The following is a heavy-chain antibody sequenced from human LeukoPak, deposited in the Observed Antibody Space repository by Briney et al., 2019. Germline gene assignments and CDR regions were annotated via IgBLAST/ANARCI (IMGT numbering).Heavy chain of an antibody. D-gene: IGHD3-3*01. CDR2: IYYVGRP. Sequence: SSETLSLTCSVSGDSIRSGDSYWGWIRQDPRKGLEWIASIYYVGRPHYNPSLNSRRVTMSVDTTKNQFSLTLTSVTAADTAVYYCARLPITKRAMDVWGQGTTVTVSS. V-gene: IGHV4-39*01. J-gene: IGHJ6*02. CDR1: GDSIRSGDSY. CDR3: ARLPITKRAMDV.